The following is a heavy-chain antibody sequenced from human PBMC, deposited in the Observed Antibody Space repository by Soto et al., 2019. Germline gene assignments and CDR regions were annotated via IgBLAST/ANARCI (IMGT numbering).Heavy chain of an antibody. CDR2: IIPILGIA. V-gene: IGHV1-69*08. D-gene: IGHD3-10*01. J-gene: IGHJ4*02. CDR3: ARDTPNGSGSYYTFDY. Sequence: QVQLVQSGAEVKKPGSSVKVSCKASGGTFSSYTISWVRQAPGQGLEWMGRIIPILGIANYAQKLQGRVTITADKSTSTAYMELSSLRSEDTAVYYCARDTPNGSGSYYTFDYWGQGTLVTVSS. CDR1: GGTFSSYT.